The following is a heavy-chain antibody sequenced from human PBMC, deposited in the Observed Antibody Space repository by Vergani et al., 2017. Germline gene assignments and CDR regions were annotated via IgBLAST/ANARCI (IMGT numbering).Heavy chain of an antibody. D-gene: IGHD6-19*01. CDR2: IYYSGSS. CDR1: GGSISSGDYY. V-gene: IGHV4-30-4*01. J-gene: IGHJ6*02. CDR3: ARDLDAGAGSGDGMDV. Sequence: QVQLQESGPGLVKPSQTLSLTCTVSGGSISSGDYYWSWIRQPPGKGLEWIGYIYYSGSSYYNPSLKSRVTISVDTSKNQFSLTLSSVTAADTAVYYCARDLDAGAGSGDGMDVWGQGTTVTVSS.